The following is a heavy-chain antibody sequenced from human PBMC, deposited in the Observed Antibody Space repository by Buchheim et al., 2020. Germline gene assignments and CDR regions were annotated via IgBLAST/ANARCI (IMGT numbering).Heavy chain of an antibody. J-gene: IGHJ4*02. Sequence: QVQLQQWGAGLLKPSETLSLTCAVYGGSFSGYYWSWIRQPPGKGLEWIGEINHSGSTNYNPSLKSRVTLSVDTSKNQFSLKLSSVTAADTAVYYCAREQFPFGEFDYWGQGTL. CDR3: AREQFPFGEFDY. V-gene: IGHV4-34*01. D-gene: IGHD3-10*01. CDR2: INHSGST. CDR1: GGSFSGYY.